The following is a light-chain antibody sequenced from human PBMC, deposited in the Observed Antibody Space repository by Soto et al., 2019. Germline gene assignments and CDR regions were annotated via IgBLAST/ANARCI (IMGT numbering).Light chain of an antibody. CDR2: GVS. CDR3: ISYTGSSTSYV. V-gene: IGLV2-14*01. Sequence: QSVLTQPASVSGSPGQSITISCSGTRSDIGSYNYVAWYQQFPGKTPKILIYGVSNRPSGVSSRFSGSKSGNTASLTIPGLQAEDEADYYCISYTGSSTSYVFGSGTKV. J-gene: IGLJ1*01. CDR1: RSDIGSYNY.